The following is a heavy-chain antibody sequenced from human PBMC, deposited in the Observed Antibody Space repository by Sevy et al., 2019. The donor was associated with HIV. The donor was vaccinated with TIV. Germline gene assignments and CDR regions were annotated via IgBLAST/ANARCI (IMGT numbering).Heavy chain of an antibody. CDR2: ISWNSGSI. J-gene: IGHJ3*02. CDR1: GFTFDDYA. CDR3: ANGNDILTGRGYDAFDI. V-gene: IGHV3-9*01. D-gene: IGHD3-9*01. Sequence: GGSLRLSCAASGFTFDDYAMHWVRQAPGKGLEWVSGISWNSGSIGYADSVKGRFTISRDNAKNSLYLQMNSLRAEDTALYYCANGNDILTGRGYDAFDIWGQGTMVTVSS.